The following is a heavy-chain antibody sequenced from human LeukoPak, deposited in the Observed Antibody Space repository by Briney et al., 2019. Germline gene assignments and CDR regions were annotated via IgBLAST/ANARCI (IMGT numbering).Heavy chain of an antibody. D-gene: IGHD2-2*01. J-gene: IGHJ4*02. CDR2: INPNSGGT. CDR1: GYTFTGYY. V-gene: IGHV1-2*02. Sequence: ASVKVSCKATGYTFTGYYMHWVRQAPGQGLEWMGWINPNSGGTNYAQKFQGRVTMTRDTSISTAYMELSRLRSDDTAVYYCARDGTLAPNCSSTSCYALLYYWGQGTLVTVSS. CDR3: ARDGTLAPNCSSTSCYALLYY.